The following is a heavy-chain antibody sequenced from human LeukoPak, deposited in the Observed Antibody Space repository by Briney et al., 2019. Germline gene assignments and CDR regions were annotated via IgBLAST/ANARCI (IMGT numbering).Heavy chain of an antibody. CDR3: AKDQYGDFGLDY. Sequence: PGGSLRLSCAASGFTFDDYGMSWVRQAPGKGLEWVAFIRYDGSNKYYADSVKGRFTISRDNSKNTLYLQMNSLRAEDTAVYYCAKDQYGDFGLDYWGQGTLVTVSS. CDR2: IRYDGSNK. V-gene: IGHV3-30*02. CDR1: GFTFDDYG. D-gene: IGHD4-17*01. J-gene: IGHJ4*02.